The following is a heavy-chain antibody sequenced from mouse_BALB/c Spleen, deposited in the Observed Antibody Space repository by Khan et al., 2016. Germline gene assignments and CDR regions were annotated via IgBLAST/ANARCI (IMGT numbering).Heavy chain of an antibody. Sequence: QVQLQQSGAELVRPGSSVKISCKASGYAFSSYWMNWVKQRPGQGLEWIGQIYPGDGDTNYNGKFKGKATLTADQSSSTAYMKLSSLTSEDSAVYFCARGVGPDYWGQGTTLTVSS. V-gene: IGHV1-80*01. CDR3: ARGVGPDY. CDR2: IYPGDGDT. J-gene: IGHJ2*01. D-gene: IGHD4-1*01. CDR1: GYAFSSYW.